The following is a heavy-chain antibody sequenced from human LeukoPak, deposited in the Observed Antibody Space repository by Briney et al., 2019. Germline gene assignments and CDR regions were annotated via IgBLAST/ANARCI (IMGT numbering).Heavy chain of an antibody. D-gene: IGHD3-3*01. Sequence: PGGSLRRSCAASGFTFSNAWMSWVRQAPGKGREWVGRIKSKTDGGTTDYAAPVKGRFTISRDDSKNTLYLQMNSLKTEDTAVYYCTTDCRGWRVDFGSGPYDYYYYMDVWGKGTTVTVSS. CDR2: IKSKTDGGTT. J-gene: IGHJ6*03. CDR3: TTDCRGWRVDFGSGPYDYYYYMDV. V-gene: IGHV3-15*01. CDR1: GFTFSNAW.